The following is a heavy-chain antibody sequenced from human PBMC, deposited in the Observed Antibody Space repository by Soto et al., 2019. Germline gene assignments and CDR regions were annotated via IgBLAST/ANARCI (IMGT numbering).Heavy chain of an antibody. CDR2: INPNSGDT. V-gene: IGHV1-2*02. Sequence: ASVKVSCKASGYTFTGYYMHWVRQAPGQGLGWIGWINPNSGDTNYAQKFQERVTITRDMSTSTAYMELSSLRSEDTAVYYCAAWVSSSSPFDYWGQGTLVTVSS. D-gene: IGHD6-13*01. J-gene: IGHJ4*02. CDR3: AAWVSSSSPFDY. CDR1: GYTFTGYY.